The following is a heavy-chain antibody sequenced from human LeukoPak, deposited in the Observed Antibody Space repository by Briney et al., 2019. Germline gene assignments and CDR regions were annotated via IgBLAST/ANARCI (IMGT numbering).Heavy chain of an antibody. CDR2: IKASGGTT. CDR1: GFTFNNYA. CDR3: AKEPREYCSSTSCPNWFDS. J-gene: IGHJ5*01. D-gene: IGHD2-2*01. V-gene: IGHV3-23*01. Sequence: GGSLRLSCAASGFTFNNYAMSWVRQAPGKGLEWVSAIKASGGTTYYADSVKGRFTISRDNSENTLFLQMNSLRAEDTAVYYCAKEPREYCSSTSCPNWFDSWGQGTLVTVCS.